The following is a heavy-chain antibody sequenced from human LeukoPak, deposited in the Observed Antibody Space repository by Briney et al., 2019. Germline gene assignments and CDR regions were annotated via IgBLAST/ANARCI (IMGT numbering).Heavy chain of an antibody. V-gene: IGHV1-2*02. Sequence: ASVKVSCKASGYTFTAYYMHWVRQAPGQGLEWMGWSDPTSRGTNDAQNFQRRLTMAKATSNSTAHMGLSSLRAVHSAVYSCLFLAAGGGGIYWGQGTLVTVPS. J-gene: IGHJ4*02. CDR3: LFLAAGGGGIY. D-gene: IGHD6-13*01. CDR1: GYTFTAYY. CDR2: SDPTSRGT.